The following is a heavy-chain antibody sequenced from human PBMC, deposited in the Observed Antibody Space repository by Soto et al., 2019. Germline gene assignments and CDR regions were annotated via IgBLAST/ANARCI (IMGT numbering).Heavy chain of an antibody. V-gene: IGHV1-69*13. Sequence: SVKVSCKASGCTFSSYAISWVRQAPGQGLEWMGGIIPIFGTANYAQKFQGRVTITEDESTSTAYMGLSSLRSEDKAVYYCASPPPYSGSYYSYDYGMDVWGQGTTVTVSS. CDR3: ASPPPYSGSYYSYDYGMDV. CDR2: IIPIFGTA. D-gene: IGHD1-26*01. J-gene: IGHJ6*02. CDR1: GCTFSSYA.